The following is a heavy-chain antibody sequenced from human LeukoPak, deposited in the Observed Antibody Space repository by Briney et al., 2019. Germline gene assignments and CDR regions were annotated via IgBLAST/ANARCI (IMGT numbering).Heavy chain of an antibody. V-gene: IGHV5-51*01. CDR3: ARPSGIVGATTGFDY. CDR2: IYPGDSDT. J-gene: IGHJ4*02. D-gene: IGHD1-26*01. Sequence: GESLQISCQGSGYSFTSYWIGWVRQMPGKGLEWMGIIYPGDSDTRYSPSFQGQVTISADKSISTAYLQWSSLKASDTAMYYCARPSGIVGATTGFDYWGQGTLVTVSS. CDR1: GYSFTSYW.